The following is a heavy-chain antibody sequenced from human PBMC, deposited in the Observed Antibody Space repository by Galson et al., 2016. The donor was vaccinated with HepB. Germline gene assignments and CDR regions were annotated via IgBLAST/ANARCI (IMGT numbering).Heavy chain of an antibody. J-gene: IGHJ3*01. CDR2: ISYDGVDK. CDR1: GFNFGTYG. D-gene: IGHD3-9*01. V-gene: IGHV3-33*01. Sequence: SLRLSCAGSGFNFGTYGMHWVRHTPGKGLEWLTVISYDGVDKNYADSVRGRFTVSRDKSKNLLYLQMNSLRVEDTAVYYCARDMWGYEILTAHQRGAFDVWGQGTLVTVS. CDR3: ARDMWGYEILTAHQRGAFDV.